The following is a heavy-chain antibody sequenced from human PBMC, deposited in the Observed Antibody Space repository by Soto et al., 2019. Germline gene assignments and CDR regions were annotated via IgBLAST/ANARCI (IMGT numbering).Heavy chain of an antibody. J-gene: IGHJ4*02. CDR3: ARQIYDSDTGPNFQYYFDA. Sequence: PGESLKISCKGSGYSFAGYWITWVRQKPGKGLEWMGRIDPSDSQTYYSPSFRGHVTISATKSITTVFLQWSSLRASDTAMYYCARQIYDSDTGPNFQYYFDAWGQGTPVTVSS. CDR2: IDPSDSQT. D-gene: IGHD3-22*01. CDR1: GYSFAGYW. V-gene: IGHV5-10-1*01.